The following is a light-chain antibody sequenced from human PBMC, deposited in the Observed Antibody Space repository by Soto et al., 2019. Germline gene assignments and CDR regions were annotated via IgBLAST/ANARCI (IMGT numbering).Light chain of an antibody. V-gene: IGKV1-39*01. CDR1: QSISSY. CDR3: QQANSFPIT. CDR2: AAS. J-gene: IGKJ5*01. Sequence: DIQMTQSPSSLSASVGDRVTITCRASQSISSYLNWYQQKPGKAPKLLIYAASSLQSGVPSRFSGSGSGTDFTLTISSLQPEDLGTYYCQQANSFPITFGQGTRLEIK.